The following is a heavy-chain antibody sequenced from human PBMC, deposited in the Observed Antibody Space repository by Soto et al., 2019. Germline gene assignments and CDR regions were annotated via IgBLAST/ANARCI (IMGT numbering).Heavy chain of an antibody. D-gene: IGHD5-18*01. J-gene: IGHJ4*02. V-gene: IGHV1-69*01. CDR2: IIPIFGTA. CDR1: GGTLSSYA. Sequence: QVQLVQSGAEVKKPGSSVKVSCKASGGTLSSYAISWVRQAPGQGLEWMGGIIPIFGTANYAQKFQGRVTITADESTSTAYMELSSLRSEDTAVYYCARDPEYGGTRAMVDYWGQGTLVTVSS. CDR3: ARDPEYGGTRAMVDY.